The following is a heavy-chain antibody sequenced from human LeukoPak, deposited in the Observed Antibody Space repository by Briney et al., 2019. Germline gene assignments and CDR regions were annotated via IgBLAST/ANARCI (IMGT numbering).Heavy chain of an antibody. Sequence: PGGSLRLSCAASGFTFSSYSMNWFRQAPGKGLEWVSSISSSSSYIYYADSVKGRFTISRDNAKNSLYLQMNSLRAEDTAVYYCARLRPGYYYDSSGYYPIDYWGQGTLVTVSS. CDR3: ARLRPGYYYDSSGYYPIDY. CDR2: ISSSSSYI. CDR1: GFTFSSYS. J-gene: IGHJ4*02. D-gene: IGHD3-22*01. V-gene: IGHV3-21*01.